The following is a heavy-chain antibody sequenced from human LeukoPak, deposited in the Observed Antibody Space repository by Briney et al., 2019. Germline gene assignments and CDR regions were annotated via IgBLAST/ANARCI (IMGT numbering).Heavy chain of an antibody. V-gene: IGHV4-39*07. CDR3: ASLIVVSDAFDI. D-gene: IGHD3-22*01. CDR1: GGSISSSSYY. J-gene: IGHJ3*02. Sequence: SETLSLTCAVSGGSISSSSYYWGWIRQPPGKGLEWIGSIYYSGSTSYNPSLKSRVTISVDTSKNQFSLKLSSVTAADTAVYYCASLIVVSDAFDIWGQGTMVTVSS. CDR2: IYYSGST.